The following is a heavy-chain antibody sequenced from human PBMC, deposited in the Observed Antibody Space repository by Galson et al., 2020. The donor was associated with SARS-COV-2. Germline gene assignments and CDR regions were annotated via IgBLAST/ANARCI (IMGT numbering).Heavy chain of an antibody. J-gene: IGHJ6*03. Sequence: SETLSLTCTVSGGSISSGGYYWSWIRQHPGKGLEWIGYIYYSGSTYYNPSLKSRVTISVDTSKNQFSLKLSSVTAADTAVYYCARAGIAAPQNYYYYYMDVWGKGTTVTVSS. CDR1: GGSISSGGYY. V-gene: IGHV4-31*03. D-gene: IGHD6-13*01. CDR3: ARAGIAAPQNYYYYYMDV. CDR2: IYYSGST.